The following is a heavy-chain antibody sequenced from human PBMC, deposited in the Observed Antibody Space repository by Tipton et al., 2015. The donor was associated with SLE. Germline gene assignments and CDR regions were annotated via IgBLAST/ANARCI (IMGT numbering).Heavy chain of an antibody. J-gene: IGHJ4*02. CDR1: GDSVSSNSAA. CDR3: ARAPYSSSSYFDS. V-gene: IGHV6-1*01. CDR2: TYYRSKWST. D-gene: IGHD4-11*01. Sequence: LRLSCAISGDSVSSNSAAWNWIRQSPSRGLEWLGRTYYRSKWSTEYATSVKRRITINADTSKNQLSIQLDSVTSEDTAVYYCARAPYSSSSYFDSWGQGIMVTVSS.